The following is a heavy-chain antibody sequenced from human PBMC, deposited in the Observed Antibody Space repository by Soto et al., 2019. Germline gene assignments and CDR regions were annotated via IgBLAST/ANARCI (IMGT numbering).Heavy chain of an antibody. D-gene: IGHD5-18*01. CDR3: ARCIQQDYYYGMDV. CDR2: ISADNGNT. J-gene: IGHJ6*02. Sequence: ASVKVSCKASGYTFYSLSISWLRQAPGQGLEWMGRISADNGNTKYAQKFRGRVTMTTDTSTSTVYMELRNLRSDDTAVYYCARCIQQDYYYGMDVWGQGTTVTVSS. V-gene: IGHV1-18*01. CDR1: GYTFYSLS.